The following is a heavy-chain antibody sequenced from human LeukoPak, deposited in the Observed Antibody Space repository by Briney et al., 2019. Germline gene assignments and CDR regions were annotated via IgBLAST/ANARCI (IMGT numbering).Heavy chain of an antibody. CDR1: GGTFISYA. CDR2: IIPIFGTA. CDR3: ARGNSHYYYYMDG. J-gene: IGHJ6*03. Sequence: GASVTVSFKASGGTFISYALSWVRQPPGQGLEWMGGIIPIFGTANYAQKFQGRVTINTDESTSTAYMELSSLRSEDTAVYYCARGNSHYYYYMDGWGKGTTVTVSS. D-gene: IGHD2-21*01. V-gene: IGHV1-69*05.